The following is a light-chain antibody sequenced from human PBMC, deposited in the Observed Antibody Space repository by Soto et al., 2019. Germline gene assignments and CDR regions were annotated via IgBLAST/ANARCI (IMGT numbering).Light chain of an antibody. CDR3: SSHTISVTGV. Sequence: QSALTQPASVSGSPGQSIIISCTGTSSDIGSSNFVSWFQQSPGQAPKLLIYEATNRPSGVSERFSGSKSGNTASLTISGLQTEDEADYYCSSHTISVTGVFGGGTKLTVL. CDR1: SSDIGSSNF. CDR2: EAT. V-gene: IGLV2-14*01. J-gene: IGLJ2*01.